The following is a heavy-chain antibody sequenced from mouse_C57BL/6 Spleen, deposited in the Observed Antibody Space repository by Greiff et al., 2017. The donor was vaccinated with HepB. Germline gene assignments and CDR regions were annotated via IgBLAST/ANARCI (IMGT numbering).Heavy chain of an antibody. CDR1: GIDFSRYW. Sequence: AASGIDFSRYWMSWVRRAPGKGLEWIGEINPDSSTINYAPSLKDKFIISRDNAKNTLYLQMSKVRSEDTALYYCARPYDYDGVFAYWGQGTLVTVSA. CDR2: INPDSSTI. CDR3: ARPYDYDGVFAY. D-gene: IGHD2-4*01. J-gene: IGHJ3*01. V-gene: IGHV4-1*01.